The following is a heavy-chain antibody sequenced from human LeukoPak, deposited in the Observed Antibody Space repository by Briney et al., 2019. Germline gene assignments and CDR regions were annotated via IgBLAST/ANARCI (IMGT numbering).Heavy chain of an antibody. CDR2: ISSTSTYI. V-gene: IGHV3-21*01. CDR1: GFTFSSYS. Sequence: GGSLRLSCAASGFTFSSYSMNWVRQAPGKGLEWVSSISSTSTYIYYADSVKGRFTISRDNAKNSLYLQVNSLRAEDTAVYYCARGGFGELYWGQGTRVSVSS. CDR3: ARGGFGELY. D-gene: IGHD3-10*01. J-gene: IGHJ4*02.